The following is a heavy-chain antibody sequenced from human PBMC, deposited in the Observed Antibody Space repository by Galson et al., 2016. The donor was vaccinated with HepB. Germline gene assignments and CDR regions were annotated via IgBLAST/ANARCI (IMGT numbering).Heavy chain of an antibody. CDR3: ARVDLLGKPAAMRV. CDR2: INHSGDT. D-gene: IGHD2-2*01. Sequence: SETLSLTCAVSGGSLTGYYWSWVRQSPDKGLEWIAEINHSGDTKYNPSLRSRVIILIDTSKNEVSLNLTSVTAADTAVYYCARVDLLGKPAAMRVWGPGTTVIVSS. CDR1: GGSLTGYY. V-gene: IGHV4-34*01. J-gene: IGHJ6*02.